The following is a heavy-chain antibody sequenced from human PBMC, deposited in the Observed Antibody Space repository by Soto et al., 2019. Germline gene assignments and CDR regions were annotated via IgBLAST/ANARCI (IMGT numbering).Heavy chain of an antibody. D-gene: IGHD1-26*01. Sequence: QVQLQESGPGLVKPSGTLSLTCAVSGGSISSNNWWHWVRQPPGKGLEWIGEIYHSGSTNYSPSPKSRVTMSVDRSKNQFSLSLSSVTAADTAVYYCARERGAGTYQGFDYWGQGTLVTVSS. V-gene: IGHV4-4*02. J-gene: IGHJ4*02. CDR1: GGSISSNNW. CDR2: IYHSGST. CDR3: ARERGAGTYQGFDY.